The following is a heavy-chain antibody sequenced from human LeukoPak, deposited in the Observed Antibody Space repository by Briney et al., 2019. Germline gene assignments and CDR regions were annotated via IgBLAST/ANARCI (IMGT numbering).Heavy chain of an antibody. J-gene: IGHJ4*02. V-gene: IGHV4-39*07. CDR1: GGSISSSSYY. CDR2: IYYSGST. CDR3: ARDPGYYFDY. Sequence: PSETLSLTCTVSGGSISSSSYYWGWIRQPPGKGLEWIGSIYYSGSTYYNPSLKSRVTMSVDTSKNQFSLKLSSVTAADTAVYYCARDPGYYFDYWGQGTLVTVSS.